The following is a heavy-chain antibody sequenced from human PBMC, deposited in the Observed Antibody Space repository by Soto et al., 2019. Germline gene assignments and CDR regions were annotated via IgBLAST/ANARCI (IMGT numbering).Heavy chain of an antibody. CDR2: IYPDDSDT. Sequence: GESLKISCNVSGYSFTNYWIGWVRQMPGKGLEWMGTIYPDDSDTRYSPSFQGQVTISADKSFSTAYLQWSSLKASDTAMYYCARQLATIVRGVLMGPGDGFDIRGQGTMVTVSS. CDR3: ARQLATIVRGVLMGPGDGFDI. D-gene: IGHD3-10*01. V-gene: IGHV5-51*01. CDR1: GYSFTNYW. J-gene: IGHJ3*02.